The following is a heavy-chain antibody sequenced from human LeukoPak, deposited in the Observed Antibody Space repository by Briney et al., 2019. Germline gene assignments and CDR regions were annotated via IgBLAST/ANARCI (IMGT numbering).Heavy chain of an antibody. CDR3: GRSAKYQLLEAAVGAEKLQH. J-gene: IGHJ1*01. CDR2: IADDGTKM. D-gene: IGHD4/OR15-4a*01. Sequence: GRSLRLSCAASGFTFSSFRMNWVRQAPGTGLEGVALIADDGTKMDYADSVTGRFTVSRANSRNTVFLKMNCMRPVDTPVYYCGRSAKYQLLEAAVGAEKLQHWGQGTLVTVSS. V-gene: IGHV3-30*03. CDR1: GFTFSSFR.